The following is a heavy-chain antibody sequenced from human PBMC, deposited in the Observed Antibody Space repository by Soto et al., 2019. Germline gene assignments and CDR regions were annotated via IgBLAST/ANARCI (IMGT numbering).Heavy chain of an antibody. CDR3: ARVRITMVRGHPKKYYYYGMDV. J-gene: IGHJ6*02. CDR1: GYTFTSYY. CDR2: INPSGGST. V-gene: IGHV1-46*03. Sequence: ASVKVSCKASGYTFTSYYMHWVRQAPGQGLEWMGIINPSGGSTSYAQKFQGRVTMTRDTSTSTVYMELSSLRSEDTAVYYCARVRITMVRGHPKKYYYYGMDVWGQGTTVTVSS. D-gene: IGHD3-10*01.